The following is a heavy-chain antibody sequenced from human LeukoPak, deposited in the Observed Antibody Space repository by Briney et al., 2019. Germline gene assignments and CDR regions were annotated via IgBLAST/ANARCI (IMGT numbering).Heavy chain of an antibody. CDR2: IYHSGST. CDR1: GGSFSGYY. CDR3: ARRRFVRGPDVVNPFDY. D-gene: IGHD2-8*01. V-gene: IGHV4-34*01. Sequence: PSETLSLTCAVYGGSFSGYYWSWIRQPPGKGLEWIGEIYHSGSTNYNPSLKGRVTISVDTSKSQFSLKLSSVTAADTAVYYCARRRFVRGPDVVNPFDYWGQGTLVTVSS. J-gene: IGHJ4*02.